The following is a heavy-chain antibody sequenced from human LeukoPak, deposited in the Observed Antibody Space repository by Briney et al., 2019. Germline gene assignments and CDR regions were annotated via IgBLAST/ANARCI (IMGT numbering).Heavy chain of an antibody. J-gene: IGHJ6*02. CDR1: GDAISIGGYY. D-gene: IGHD3-22*01. Sequence: SETLSLTCTVSGDAISIGGYYWSWIRQHPGKGLEWIGYIYHSGSTYYNPSLKSRVTISVDRSKNQFSLKLSSVTAADTAVYYCARGPSNYYDSSGYYRPYYYYYYGMDVWGQGTTVTVSS. CDR3: ARGPSNYYDSSGYYRPYYYYYYGMDV. CDR2: IYHSGST. V-gene: IGHV4-30-2*01.